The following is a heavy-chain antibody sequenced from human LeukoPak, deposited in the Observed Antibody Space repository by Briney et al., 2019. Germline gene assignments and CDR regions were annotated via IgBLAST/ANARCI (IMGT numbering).Heavy chain of an antibody. Sequence: GRSLRLSCAASGFTFSSYAMHWVRQAPGKGLEWVAVISYDGSNKYYADSVKGRFTISRDNSKNTLYLQMNSLRAEDTAVYYCARAPNWGGYYYYYMDVWGKGTTVTISS. CDR3: ARAPNWGGYYYYYMDV. CDR2: ISYDGSNK. D-gene: IGHD7-27*01. V-gene: IGHV3-30*04. CDR1: GFTFSSYA. J-gene: IGHJ6*03.